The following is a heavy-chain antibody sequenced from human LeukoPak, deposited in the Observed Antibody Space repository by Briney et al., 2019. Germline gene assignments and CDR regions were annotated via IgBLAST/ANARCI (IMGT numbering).Heavy chain of an antibody. CDR2: IIPIFGTA. CDR1: GGTFSSYA. CDR3: ARGLMYYYDSSGSLAFDY. V-gene: IGHV1-69*01. Sequence: ASVKVSCKACGGTFSSYAISWVRQAPGQGLEWMGGIIPIFGTANYAQKFQGRVTITADESTSTAYMELSSLRSEDTAVYYCARGLMYYYDSSGSLAFDYWGQGTLVTVSS. J-gene: IGHJ4*02. D-gene: IGHD3-22*01.